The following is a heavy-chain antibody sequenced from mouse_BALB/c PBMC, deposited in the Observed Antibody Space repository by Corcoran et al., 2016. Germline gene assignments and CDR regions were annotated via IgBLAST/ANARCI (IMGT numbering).Heavy chain of an antibody. D-gene: IGHD1-1*01. J-gene: IGHJ2*01. CDR2: IYPGSGNT. CDR3: ATTLVDY. Sequence: QVQLQQSGAELARPGASVKLSCKASGYTFTDYYINWVKQRTGQGLEWIGEIYPGSGNTYYNEKFKGKATLTADKSSSTAYMQLSSLTSEDSAVYFCATTLVDYWGQCTTLTVSS. CDR1: GYTFTDYY. V-gene: IGHV1-77*01.